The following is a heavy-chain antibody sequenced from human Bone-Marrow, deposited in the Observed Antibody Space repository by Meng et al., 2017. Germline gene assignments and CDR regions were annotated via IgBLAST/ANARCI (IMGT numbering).Heavy chain of an antibody. CDR3: ARRRDLGNWYFDL. CDR2: INPNSGGT. V-gene: IGHV1-2*06. CDR1: GSTFTGYY. Sequence: RAPSGDWVKQPGALVKVYVTASGSTFTGYYMHWRRHAPGQGLEWMGRINPNSGGTNYAQKFQGRVTMTRDTSISTAYMELSRLRSDDTAVYYCARRRDLGNWYFDLWGRGTLVTVSS. D-gene: IGHD7-27*01. J-gene: IGHJ2*01.